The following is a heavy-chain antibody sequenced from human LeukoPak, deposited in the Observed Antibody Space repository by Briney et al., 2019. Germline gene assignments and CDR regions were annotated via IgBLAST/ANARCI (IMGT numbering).Heavy chain of an antibody. CDR2: MNPNSGNT. J-gene: IGHJ4*02. CDR3: AVNYYDFWSGYNFDY. D-gene: IGHD3-3*01. Sequence: ASVKVSCKASGYTFTSYDINWVRQATGQGLEWMGWMNPNSGNTGYAQKFQGRVTITRNTSISTAYMELSSLRSEDTAVYYCAVNYYDFWSGYNFDYWGQGTLVTVSS. V-gene: IGHV1-8*03. CDR1: GYTFTSYD.